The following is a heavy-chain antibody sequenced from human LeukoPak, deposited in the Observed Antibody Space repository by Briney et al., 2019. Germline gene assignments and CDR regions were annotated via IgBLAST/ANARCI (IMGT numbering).Heavy chain of an antibody. V-gene: IGHV1-2*04. D-gene: IGHD3-16*01. Sequence: ASVKVSCKASGYTFTGYFMRWVRQAPGQGLEWMGWINPNSGGTNYAQKFQGWVTMTRDTSISTAYMELSRLRSDDTAVYYCAKAQPGWGVLFDYWGQGTLVTVSS. CDR1: GYTFTGYF. CDR2: INPNSGGT. CDR3: AKAQPGWGVLFDY. J-gene: IGHJ4*02.